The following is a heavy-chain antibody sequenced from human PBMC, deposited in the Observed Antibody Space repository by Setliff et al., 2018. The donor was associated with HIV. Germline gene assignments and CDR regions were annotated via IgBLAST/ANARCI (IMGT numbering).Heavy chain of an antibody. CDR2: IYHSGST. Sequence: SETLSLTCAVSGGSISSSNWWGWVRQPPGKGLEWIGEIYHSGSTNYNPSLKSRVTISVDKSKNQFSLKLSSVTAADTAVYYCARGDYYDSSGYPETMLFDIWGQGTMVTVSS. CDR3: ARGDYYDSSGYPETMLFDI. V-gene: IGHV4-4*02. J-gene: IGHJ3*02. CDR1: GGSISSSNW. D-gene: IGHD3-22*01.